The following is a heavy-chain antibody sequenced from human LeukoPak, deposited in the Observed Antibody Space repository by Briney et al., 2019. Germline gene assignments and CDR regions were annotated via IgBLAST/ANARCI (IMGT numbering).Heavy chain of an antibody. J-gene: IGHJ4*02. D-gene: IGHD1-1*01. CDR1: GFTLSTNA. V-gene: IGHV3-23*01. CDR2: ISGSGAST. CDR3: AGGTASLFDY. Sequence: PGGSLRLSCLTSGFTLSTNAMSWVRQAPGKGLEWISGISGSGASTYYADSVKGRFTISRDDSRNTLYLQMNSLRAEDTAVYYCAGGTASLFDYWGQGTLVTVSS.